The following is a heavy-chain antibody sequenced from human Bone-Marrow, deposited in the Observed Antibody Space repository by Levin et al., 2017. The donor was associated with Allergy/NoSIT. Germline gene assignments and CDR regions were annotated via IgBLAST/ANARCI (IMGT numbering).Heavy chain of an antibody. CDR1: GGSVSSNSAA. D-gene: IGHD6-6*01. Sequence: SETLSLTCAISGGSVSSNSAAWNWIRQSPSRGLEWLGRTYYRSKWYNDYAVSVKSRIIINPDTSKNQFSLHLNSVTPEDTAVYYCARDLLIASRLRSNYFDYWGQGILVNVSS. CDR2: TYYRSKWYN. CDR3: ARDLLIASRLRSNYFDY. V-gene: IGHV6-1*01. J-gene: IGHJ4*02.